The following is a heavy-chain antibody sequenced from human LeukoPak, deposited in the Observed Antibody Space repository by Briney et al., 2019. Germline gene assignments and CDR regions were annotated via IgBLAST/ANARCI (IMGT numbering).Heavy chain of an antibody. D-gene: IGHD3-9*01. CDR3: AKNLRGNYDTLTAFDP. J-gene: IGHJ5*02. V-gene: IGHV3-23*01. CDR1: GFIFSNYA. Sequence: PGGSLRLSCAASGFIFSNYAMAWVRQAPGKGREWVSAITGTAYKTYYADSVKGRFTISRDNSKNTLYLQMNTLRAEDTAIYYCAKNLRGNYDTLTAFDPWGPGTLVTVSS. CDR2: ITGTAYKT.